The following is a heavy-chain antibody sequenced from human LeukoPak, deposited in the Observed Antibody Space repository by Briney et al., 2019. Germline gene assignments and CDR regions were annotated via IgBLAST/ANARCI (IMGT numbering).Heavy chain of an antibody. D-gene: IGHD1-26*01. J-gene: IGHJ6*03. V-gene: IGHV1-2*02. CDR1: GYTFTGYY. CDR2: INPNSGGT. Sequence: ASVKVSCKASGYTFTGYYMHRVRQAPGQGLEWMGWINPNSGGTNYAQKFQGRVTMTRDTSISTAYMELSRLRSDDTAVYYCARGMGVTREYYYYYMDVWGKGTTVTVSS. CDR3: ARGMGVTREYYYYYMDV.